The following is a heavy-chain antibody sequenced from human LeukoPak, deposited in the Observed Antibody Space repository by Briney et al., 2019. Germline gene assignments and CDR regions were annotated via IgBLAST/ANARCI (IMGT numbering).Heavy chain of an antibody. CDR2: ISSSKNYI. V-gene: IGHV3-21*01. Sequence: GGSLRLSCAASGFTFSSYWMHWVRQAPGKGLEWVSSISSSKNYIYYADSLKGRFTVSRDNARNSLYLQMNSLGAEDTAVYYCARRYCGSTSCQPLDYWGQGTLVTVSS. CDR1: GFTFSSYW. D-gene: IGHD2-2*01. CDR3: ARRYCGSTSCQPLDY. J-gene: IGHJ4*02.